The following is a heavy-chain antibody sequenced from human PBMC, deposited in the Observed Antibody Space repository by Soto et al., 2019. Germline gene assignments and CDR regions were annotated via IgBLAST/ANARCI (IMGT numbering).Heavy chain of an antibody. Sequence: QVQLVQSGAEVKKPGSSVTVSCKASGGTFSRYAINWVRQAPGQGLEWMGGIIPLFRKPNYAQRFQGRVTITADESTSTAYMELSSLRSEDTAVYYCARDGTLYDSSAYYYLYWGQGTLVTVSS. CDR1: GGTFSRYA. J-gene: IGHJ4*02. D-gene: IGHD3-22*01. CDR3: ARDGTLYDSSAYYYLY. CDR2: IIPLFRKP. V-gene: IGHV1-69*01.